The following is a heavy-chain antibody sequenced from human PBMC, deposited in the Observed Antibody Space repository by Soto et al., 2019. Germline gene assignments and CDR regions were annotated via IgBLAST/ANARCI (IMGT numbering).Heavy chain of an antibody. CDR3: AKDLGHGGRGAFDI. CDR2: ISYDGSNK. J-gene: IGHJ3*02. D-gene: IGHD7-27*01. Sequence: QVQLVESGGGVVQPGRSLRLSCAASGFTFSSYGMHWVRQAPGKGLEWVALISYDGSNKYYADSVKGRFTISRDKSKNTLYLQMNSLRTEDTAVYYCAKDLGHGGRGAFDIWGQGTMVTVSS. V-gene: IGHV3-30*18. CDR1: GFTFSSYG.